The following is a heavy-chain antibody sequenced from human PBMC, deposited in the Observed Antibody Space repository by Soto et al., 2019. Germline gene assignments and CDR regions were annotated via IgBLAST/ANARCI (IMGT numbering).Heavy chain of an antibody. V-gene: IGHV4-39*01. CDR3: ARALTLYSKSSGY. D-gene: IGHD6-6*01. CDR1: GGSISGSYYY. Sequence: SETLSLTCAVSGGSISGSYYYWGWLRQSPGKGPEWIGVVFYTGFTSYNPSLESRVSVSVDTSKNQFSLKVSGVSAADTAVYYCARALTLYSKSSGYWGQGTLVTVSS. CDR2: VFYTGFT. J-gene: IGHJ4*02.